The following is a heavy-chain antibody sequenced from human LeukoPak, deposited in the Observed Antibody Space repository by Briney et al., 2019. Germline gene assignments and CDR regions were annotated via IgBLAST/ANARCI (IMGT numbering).Heavy chain of an antibody. CDR1: GGSISTYY. CDR3: ARAGSGWSFDY. D-gene: IGHD6-19*01. Sequence: PSGTLSLTCTVSGGSISTYYWTWIRQTPGKGLEWIGYNSYSGNTNYNPSLKSRVTISVDMSKNQSSLELSSVTAADTAVYYCARAGSGWSFDYWGQGSLVTVSS. CDR2: NSYSGNT. V-gene: IGHV4-59*01. J-gene: IGHJ4*02.